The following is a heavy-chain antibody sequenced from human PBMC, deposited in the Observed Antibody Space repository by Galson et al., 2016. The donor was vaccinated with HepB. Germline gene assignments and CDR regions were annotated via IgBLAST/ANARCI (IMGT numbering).Heavy chain of an antibody. J-gene: IGHJ4*02. CDR2: IIPMFGAA. Sequence: SVKVSCKASGGTFSTSAFNWVRQAPGQGLEWMGGIIPMFGAARYTQRFQDRVTITADGSTSTVYMELSSLRSDDTAFYYCARAHSSGWFFLDYWGQGTLVTVSS. D-gene: IGHD6-19*01. CDR3: ARAHSSGWFFLDY. V-gene: IGHV1-69*13. CDR1: GGTFSTSA.